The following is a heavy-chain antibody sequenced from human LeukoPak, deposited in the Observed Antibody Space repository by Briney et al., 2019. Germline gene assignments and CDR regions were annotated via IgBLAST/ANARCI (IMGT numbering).Heavy chain of an antibody. CDR3: ARYIVVVVAATPASDYYYGMDV. CDR2: ISAYNGNT. V-gene: IGHV1-18*01. Sequence: ASVKVSCKASGYTFTSYGISWVRQAPGQGLEWMGWISAYNGNTNYAQKLQGRATMTTDTSTSTAYMELRSLRSDDTAVYYCARYIVVVVAATPASDYYYGMDVWGQGTTVTISS. D-gene: IGHD2-15*01. J-gene: IGHJ6*02. CDR1: GYTFTSYG.